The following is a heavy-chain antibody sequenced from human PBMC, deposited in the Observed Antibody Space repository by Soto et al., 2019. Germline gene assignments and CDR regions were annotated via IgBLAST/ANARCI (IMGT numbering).Heavy chain of an antibody. D-gene: IGHD2-15*01. J-gene: IGHJ4*02. Sequence: PSETLSLTCTVSGGSISSSSYYWGWIRQPPGKGLEWIGSIYYSGSTYYNPSLKSRVTISVDTSKNQFSLKLSSVTAADTAVYYCANRILYCSGGSCYSGYFDDWGQGTLVTVSS. CDR2: IYYSGST. V-gene: IGHV4-39*01. CDR3: ANRILYCSGGSCYSGYFDD. CDR1: GGSISSSSYY.